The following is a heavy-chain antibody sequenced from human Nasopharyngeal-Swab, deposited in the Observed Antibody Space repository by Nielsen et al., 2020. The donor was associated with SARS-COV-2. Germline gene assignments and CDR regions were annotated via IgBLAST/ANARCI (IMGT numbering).Heavy chain of an antibody. D-gene: IGHD2-2*01. Sequence: RQAPGKGLEWIGSIYYSGSTYYNPSLKSRVTISVDTSKNQFSLKLSSVTAADTAVYYCARGGWGYCSSTSCYTFDYWGQGTLVTVSS. J-gene: IGHJ4*02. V-gene: IGHV4-39*07. CDR2: IYYSGST. CDR3: ARGGWGYCSSTSCYTFDY.